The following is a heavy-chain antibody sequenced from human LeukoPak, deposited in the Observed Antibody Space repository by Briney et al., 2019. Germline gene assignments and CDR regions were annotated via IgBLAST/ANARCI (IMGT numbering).Heavy chain of an antibody. CDR1: GYTFTSYA. Sequence: ASVKVSCKASGYTFTSYAMNWVRQAPGQGLEWMGWITTNTGNPTYAQDFTGRFVFSLDTSVSTAYLQMSSLKAEDTAVYYCARDRGPSGYRYFDYWGQGTLVTVSS. J-gene: IGHJ4*02. CDR2: ITTNTGNP. V-gene: IGHV7-4-1*02. D-gene: IGHD6-25*01. CDR3: ARDRGPSGYRYFDY.